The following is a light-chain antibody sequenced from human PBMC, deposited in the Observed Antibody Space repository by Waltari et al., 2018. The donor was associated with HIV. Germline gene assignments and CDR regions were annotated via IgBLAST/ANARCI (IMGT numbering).Light chain of an antibody. CDR1: SSNIGSNY. Sequence: QSVLTQPPSASGTPGQRVTIPCSGASSNIGSNYVYWYQELPGTAPKLLMYRTDQRPSGVPDRFSGSKSGTSASLAISGLRSEDEADYYCAAWDDSLSALFGGGTKLTVL. CDR2: RTD. CDR3: AAWDDSLSAL. J-gene: IGLJ2*01. V-gene: IGLV1-47*01.